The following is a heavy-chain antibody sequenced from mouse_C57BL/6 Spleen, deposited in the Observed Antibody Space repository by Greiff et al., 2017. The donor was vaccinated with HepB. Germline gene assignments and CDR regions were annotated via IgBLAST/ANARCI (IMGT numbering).Heavy chain of an antibody. V-gene: IGHV5-9-1*02. J-gene: IGHJ2*01. CDR3: RREVPRQGYFDY. CDR2: ISSGDDYI. CDR1: GFTFSSYA. D-gene: IGHD2-14*01. Sequence: EVKLVESGEGLVKPGGSLKLSCAASGFTFSSYAMSWVRQTPEKRLEWVAYISSGDDYIYYADTVKGRFTISRDNARNTLYLQMSSLKSEDTAMYYCRREVPRQGYFDYWGQGTTLTVSS.